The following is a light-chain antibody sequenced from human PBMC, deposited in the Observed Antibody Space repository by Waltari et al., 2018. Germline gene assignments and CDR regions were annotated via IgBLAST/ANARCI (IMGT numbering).Light chain of an antibody. CDR2: DAS. Sequence: EIVLTQSPATLSLSPGERATLSCRASQSVSSYLAWYQQKPGQPPRLLIYDASNRATGITARFSGSGSGTDFTLTIGSLEPEDFAVYYCQQRSSWPLTFGGGTKVEIK. V-gene: IGKV3-11*01. J-gene: IGKJ4*01. CDR1: QSVSSY. CDR3: QQRSSWPLT.